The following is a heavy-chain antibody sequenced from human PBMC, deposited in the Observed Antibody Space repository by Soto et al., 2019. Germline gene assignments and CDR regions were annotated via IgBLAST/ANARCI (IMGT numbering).Heavy chain of an antibody. Sequence: PGGSLRLSCAASGFTFDDYGMHWVRQAPGKGLEWVSGINWNRSNKYYGDSVKGRFTISRDNSKNTLYLQMNSLRAEDTAVYYCARDGGKQPLQYLDYWGQGTLVTVSS. V-gene: IGHV3-30*03. D-gene: IGHD3-16*01. CDR2: INWNRSNK. J-gene: IGHJ4*02. CDR1: GFTFDDYG. CDR3: ARDGGKQPLQYLDY.